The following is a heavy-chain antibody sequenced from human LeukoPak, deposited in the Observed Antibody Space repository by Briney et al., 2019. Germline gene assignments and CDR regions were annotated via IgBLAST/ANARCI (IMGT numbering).Heavy chain of an antibody. V-gene: IGHV4-61*02. J-gene: IGHJ3*02. D-gene: IGHD6-19*01. Sequence: SETLSLTCTVSGGSISSGSYYWSWIRQPAGKGLEWIGRIYTSGSTNYNPSLKSRVTISVDTSKNQFSLKLSSVTAADTAVYYCARSGSSGRYAFDIWDQGTMVTVSS. CDR1: GGSISSGSYY. CDR2: IYTSGST. CDR3: ARSGSSGRYAFDI.